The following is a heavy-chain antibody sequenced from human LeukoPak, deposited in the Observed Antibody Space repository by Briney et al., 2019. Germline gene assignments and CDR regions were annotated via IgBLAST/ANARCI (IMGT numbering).Heavy chain of an antibody. CDR1: GFSFRDYA. J-gene: IGHJ3*01. CDR3: ARGGDFGVPAPLGIDAFDF. D-gene: IGHD2-2*01. Sequence: GSLRLSCTTSGFSFRDYALSWVRQAPGKGLEWVGFIRSKAYAETTEYAASVKGRFTTSKDDSKTIAYLQMNSLKTEDTAVYYCARGGDFGVPAPLGIDAFDFWGQGTMVTVSS. V-gene: IGHV3-49*04. CDR2: IRSKAYAETT.